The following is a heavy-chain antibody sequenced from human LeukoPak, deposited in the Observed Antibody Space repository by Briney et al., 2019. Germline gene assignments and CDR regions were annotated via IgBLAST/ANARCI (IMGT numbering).Heavy chain of an antibody. CDR1: GFTFSSYA. Sequence: GGSLRLSCAASGFTFSSYAMSWVRQPPGKGLEWVSAISGSGGSTYYADSVKGRFTISRDNSKNTLYLQMNSLRAEDTAVYYCAKDGLGGSYFDYWGQGTLVTVSS. CDR3: AKDGLGGSYFDY. D-gene: IGHD3-16*01. CDR2: ISGSGGST. V-gene: IGHV3-23*01. J-gene: IGHJ4*02.